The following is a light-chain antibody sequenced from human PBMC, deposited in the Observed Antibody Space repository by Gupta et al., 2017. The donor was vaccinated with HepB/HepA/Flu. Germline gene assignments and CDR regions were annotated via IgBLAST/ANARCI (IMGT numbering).Light chain of an antibody. J-gene: IGLJ3*02. CDR2: STN. CDR3: VLYMSSGSWV. V-gene: IGLV8-61*01. Sequence: QTVVTQEPSFSVSPGGTVTLTCGLSSGSVSTSYYPSWYQQTPGQAPRTLIYSTNIRFSGVPDRFSGSILGNKAALTITGAQADDESDYYCVLYMSSGSWVFGGGTKLTVL. CDR1: SGSVSTSYY.